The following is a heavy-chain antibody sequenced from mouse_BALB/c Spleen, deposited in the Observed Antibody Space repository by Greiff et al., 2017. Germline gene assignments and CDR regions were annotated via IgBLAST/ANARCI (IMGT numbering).Heavy chain of an antibody. D-gene: IGHD4-1*01. CDR1: GFSLTDYG. CDR3: AKHLTGTEDYAMDY. J-gene: IGHJ4*01. Sequence: VKLVESGPGLVAPSQSLSITCTVSGFSLTDYGVSWIRQPPGKGLEWLGVIWGGGSTYYNSALKSRLSISKDNSKSQVFLKMNSLQTDDTAMYYCAKHLTGTEDYAMDYWGQGTSVTVSS. V-gene: IGHV2-6-5*01. CDR2: IWGGGST.